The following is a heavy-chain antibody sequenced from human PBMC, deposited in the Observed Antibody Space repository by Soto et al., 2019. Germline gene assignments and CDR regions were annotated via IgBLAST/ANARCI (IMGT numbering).Heavy chain of an antibody. J-gene: IGHJ6*02. CDR1: GFTFSSYA. V-gene: IGHV3-23*01. CDR3: AQDGGSSGFGYFYYGMDV. CDR2: ISGSGGST. D-gene: IGHD6-19*01. Sequence: EVQMLESGGGLVQPGGSLRLSCAASGFTFSSYAMSWVRQAPGKGLEWVSAISGSGGSTYYADSVRGRFTISRDNSKNTLYPHLNALGTEDTAVYYCAQDGGSSGFGYFYYGMDVWGQGTGVTVSS.